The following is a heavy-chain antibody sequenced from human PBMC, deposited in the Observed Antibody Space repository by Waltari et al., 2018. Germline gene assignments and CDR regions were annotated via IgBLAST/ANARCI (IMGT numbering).Heavy chain of an antibody. CDR1: GGSITSHRHY. J-gene: IGHJ3*01. V-gene: IGHV4-39*02. Sequence: QLQLQESGPGLGKPSETLSLNCIVSGGSITSHRHYWAWIRQPPGQGLEWIGTMSYKGATYSSPSLKSRVTVSRDTSKNHLSLKLGSVTAADTAVYYCATYIGASIGTAAFDVWGQGTMVTVSS. CDR2: MSYKGAT. CDR3: ATYIGASIGTAAFDV. D-gene: IGHD5-12*01.